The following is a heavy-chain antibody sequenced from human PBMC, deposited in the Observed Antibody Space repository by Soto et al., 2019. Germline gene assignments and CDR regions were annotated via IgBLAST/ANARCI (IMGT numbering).Heavy chain of an antibody. D-gene: IGHD3-16*01. CDR3: ISRTVITFTAFDI. V-gene: IGHV4-39*01. J-gene: IGHJ3*02. Sequence: LWSRVTISLDTSKNQFSLILSSVTAADTAVYYCISRTVITFTAFDIWGQGTMVTVSS.